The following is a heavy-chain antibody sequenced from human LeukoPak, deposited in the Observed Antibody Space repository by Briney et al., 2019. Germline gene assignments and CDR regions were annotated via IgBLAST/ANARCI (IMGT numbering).Heavy chain of an antibody. D-gene: IGHD3-3*01. V-gene: IGHV1-2*02. Sequence: GASVKVSCKASGYTFTGYYMHWVRQAPGQGLEWMGWINPNSGGTNYAQKFQGRVTMTRDTSISTAYMELSRLRSDDTAVYYCAAQGRSFLSGYYFDYWGQGTLVTVSS. CDR1: GYTFTGYY. CDR3: AAQGRSFLSGYYFDY. J-gene: IGHJ4*02. CDR2: INPNSGGT.